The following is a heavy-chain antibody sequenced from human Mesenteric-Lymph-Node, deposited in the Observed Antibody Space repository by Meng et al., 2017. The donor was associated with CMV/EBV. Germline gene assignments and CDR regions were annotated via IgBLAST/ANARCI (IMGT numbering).Heavy chain of an antibody. D-gene: IGHD2-2*02. V-gene: IGHV3-30-3*01. CDR3: ARDKGYCSSTSCYIYYGMDV. CDR2: ISYDGSNK. J-gene: IGHJ6*02. Sequence: SLKISCAASGFTVSSNYMSWVRQAPGKGLEWVAVISYDGSNKYYADSVKGRFTISRDNSKNTLYLQMNSLRAEDTAVYYCARDKGYCSSTSCYIYYGMDVWGQGTTVTVSS. CDR1: GFTVSSNY.